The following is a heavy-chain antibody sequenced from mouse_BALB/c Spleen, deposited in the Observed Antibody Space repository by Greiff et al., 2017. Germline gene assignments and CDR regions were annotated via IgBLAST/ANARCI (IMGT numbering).Heavy chain of an antibody. CDR2: IYPGDGDT. CDR3: ARWPWDEAMDY. V-gene: IGHV1-87*01. CDR1: GYTFTSYW. D-gene: IGHD4-1*01. Sequence: QVQLQQSGAELARPGASVKLSCKASGYTFTSYWMQWVKQRPGQGLEWIGAIYPGDGDTRYTQKFKGKATLTADKSSSTAYMQLSSLASEDSAVYYCARWPWDEAMDYWGQGTSVTVSS. J-gene: IGHJ4*01.